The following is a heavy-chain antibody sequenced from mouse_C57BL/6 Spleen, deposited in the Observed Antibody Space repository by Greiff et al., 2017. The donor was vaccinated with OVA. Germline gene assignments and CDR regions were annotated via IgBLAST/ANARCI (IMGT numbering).Heavy chain of an antibody. D-gene: IGHD2-3*01. Sequence: EVKLMESGEGLVKPGGSLKLSCAASGFTFSSYAMSWVRQTPEKRLEWVAYISSGGDYIYYAATVKGRFTISRDNARNTLYLQMSSLKSEDTAMYYCTRGDGYYLMDYWGQGTSVTVAS. J-gene: IGHJ4*01. CDR1: GFTFSSYA. CDR3: TRGDGYYLMDY. V-gene: IGHV5-9-1*02. CDR2: ISSGGDYI.